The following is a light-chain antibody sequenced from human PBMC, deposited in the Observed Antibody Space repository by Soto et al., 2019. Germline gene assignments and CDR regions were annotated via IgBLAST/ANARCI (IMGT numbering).Light chain of an antibody. CDR1: EGITSY. Sequence: DIQLTQSPSFLSASVGDRVTITCRASEGITSYLVWYQQTPGKAPKLLIYAASTFQSGVPSRFSGSGSGTEFTLTISSLQPEDFATYYCQQFNSYPLTFGGGTKVEIK. CDR3: QQFNSYPLT. J-gene: IGKJ4*01. CDR2: AAS. V-gene: IGKV1-9*01.